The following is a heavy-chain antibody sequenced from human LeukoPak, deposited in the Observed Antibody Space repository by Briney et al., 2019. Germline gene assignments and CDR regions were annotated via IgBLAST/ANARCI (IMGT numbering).Heavy chain of an antibody. Sequence: GGSLRLSCAASGFTFSDYYMSWIRQAPGKGLEWVSYISSSGSTIYYADSVKGRFTISRDNAKNSLYLQMNSLRAEDTAVYYCARDSSSSSGRRYFDYWGQGTLVTVSS. V-gene: IGHV3-11*04. CDR3: ARDSSSSSGRRYFDY. D-gene: IGHD6-6*01. CDR1: GFTFSDYY. J-gene: IGHJ4*02. CDR2: ISSSGSTI.